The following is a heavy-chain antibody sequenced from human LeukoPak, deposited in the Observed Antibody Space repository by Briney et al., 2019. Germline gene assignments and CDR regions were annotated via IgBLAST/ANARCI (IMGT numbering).Heavy chain of an antibody. Sequence: SVTVSFKGSGGTFSNYANNWVRQAPGHGLGWVGGIIPIFKTPNYAQRFQGRVTITAHESTTPAYMDLKNLTFEGTAVYFCARPPVGGDPAEIGDWGQGTLVTVSS. D-gene: IGHD2-21*02. J-gene: IGHJ4*02. CDR2: IIPIFKTP. CDR1: GGTFSNYA. CDR3: ARPPVGGDPAEIGD. V-gene: IGHV1-69*01.